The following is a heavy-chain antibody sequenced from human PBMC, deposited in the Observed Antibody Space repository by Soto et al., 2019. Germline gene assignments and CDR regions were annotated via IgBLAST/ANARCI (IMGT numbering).Heavy chain of an antibody. CDR3: ATKGGGYYFQFDP. D-gene: IGHD3-22*01. Sequence: PGGSLRLSCAASGFTFSYYDMSWIRQAPGKGLEWVSYISSGGTTIYYADSVKGRFTISRDDAKNSLFLQMNSLRPEDTAVYFCATKGGGYYFQFDPWGQGTLVTVSS. CDR2: ISSGGTTI. CDR1: GFTFSYYD. V-gene: IGHV3-11*01. J-gene: IGHJ5*02.